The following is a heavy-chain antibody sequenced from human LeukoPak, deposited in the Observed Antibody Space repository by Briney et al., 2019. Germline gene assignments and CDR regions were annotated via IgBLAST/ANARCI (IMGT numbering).Heavy chain of an antibody. V-gene: IGHV4-34*01. CDR1: GGSISSYY. Sequence: PSETLSLTCTVSGGSISSYYWSWIRQPPGKGLEWIGEINHSGSTNYNPSLKSRVTISVDTSKNQFSLKLSSVTAADTAVYYCARLHSNFPGDTTVDYWGQGTLVTVSS. CDR3: ARLHSNFPGDTTVDY. D-gene: IGHD3-10*01. CDR2: INHSGST. J-gene: IGHJ4*02.